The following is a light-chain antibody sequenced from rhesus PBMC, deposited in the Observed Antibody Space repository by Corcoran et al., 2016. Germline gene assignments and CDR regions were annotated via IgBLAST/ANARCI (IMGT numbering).Light chain of an antibody. V-gene: IGKV1-22*01. Sequence: DIQMTQSPSSLSASVGDTVTITCRASQCISSWLAWYQQKPGKAPKLLIYKASSLQSGVPSRFSGSGTGTDFTLTISSLQSEDFATYDCQQYSSSPFTFGPGTKLDIK. CDR2: KAS. CDR1: QCISSW. J-gene: IGKJ3*01. CDR3: QQYSSSPFT.